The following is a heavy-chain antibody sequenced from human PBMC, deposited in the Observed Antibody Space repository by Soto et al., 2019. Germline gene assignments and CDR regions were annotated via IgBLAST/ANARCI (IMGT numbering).Heavy chain of an antibody. D-gene: IGHD3-10*01. V-gene: IGHV3-23*01. CDR2: ISGSGGST. CDR1: GFTFSSYA. Sequence: GGSLRLSCAASGFTFSSYAMSWVRQAPGKGLEWVSAISGSGGSTYYADSVKGRFTISRDNSKNTLYLQMNSLRAEDTAVYYCAKDQYGSGNYYYYGMDVWGQGTTVTVSS. CDR3: AKDQYGSGNYYYYGMDV. J-gene: IGHJ6*02.